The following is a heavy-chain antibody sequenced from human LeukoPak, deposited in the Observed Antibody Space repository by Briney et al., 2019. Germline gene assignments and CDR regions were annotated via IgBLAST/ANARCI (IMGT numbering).Heavy chain of an antibody. V-gene: IGHV4-59*01. Sequence: PETLSLTCTVSGGSISSYYWSWIRQPPGKGLEWIGYIYYSGSTNYNPSLKSRVTISVDTSKNQFSLKLSSVTAADTAVYYCARAQATWFYWGQGTLVTVSS. D-gene: IGHD5-12*01. CDR1: GGSISSYY. J-gene: IGHJ4*02. CDR3: ARAQATWFY. CDR2: IYYSGST.